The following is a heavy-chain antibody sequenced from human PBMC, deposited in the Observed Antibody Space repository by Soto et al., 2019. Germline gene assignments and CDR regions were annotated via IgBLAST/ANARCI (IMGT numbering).Heavy chain of an antibody. D-gene: IGHD6-6*01. Sequence: GESLKISCKGSGYSFTSYWNSWVRQMPGKGLEWMGRIDPSDSYTNDSPSFQGHVTISADKSISTAYLQWSSLKASDTAMYYCAREGNLEYSSSSSGYYYYYYGMDVWGQGTTVTVSS. CDR2: IDPSDSYT. CDR1: GYSFTSYW. V-gene: IGHV5-10-1*01. J-gene: IGHJ6*02. CDR3: AREGNLEYSSSSSGYYYYYYGMDV.